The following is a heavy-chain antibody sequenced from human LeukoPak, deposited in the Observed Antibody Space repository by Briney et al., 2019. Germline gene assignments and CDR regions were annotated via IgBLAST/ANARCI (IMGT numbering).Heavy chain of an antibody. V-gene: IGHV3-21*01. J-gene: IGHJ3*02. Sequence: GGSLRLSCAASGFTFSSYSMNWVRQAPGKGLEWVSSISSSSSYIYYADSVKGRFTISRDNAKNSLYQQMNSLRAEDTAVYYCAREDYDFWSGLALGAFDIWGQGTMVTVSS. CDR1: GFTFSSYS. D-gene: IGHD3-3*01. CDR3: AREDYDFWSGLALGAFDI. CDR2: ISSSSSYI.